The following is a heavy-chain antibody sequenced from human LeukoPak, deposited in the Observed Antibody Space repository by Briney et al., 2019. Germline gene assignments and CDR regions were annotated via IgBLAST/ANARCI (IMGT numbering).Heavy chain of an antibody. Sequence: SETLSLTCAVYGGSFSGYYWSWIRQPPGKGLEWIGEINHSGSTNYNPSLKSRVTISVDTSKNQFSLKLSSVTAADTAVYYCARLNITLAPLDSWGPGTLVTVSS. CDR3: ARLNITLAPLDS. V-gene: IGHV4-34*01. CDR2: INHSGST. CDR1: GGSFSGYY. J-gene: IGHJ4*02.